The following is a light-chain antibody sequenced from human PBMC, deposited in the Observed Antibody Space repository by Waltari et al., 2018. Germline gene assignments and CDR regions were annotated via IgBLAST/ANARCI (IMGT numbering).Light chain of an antibody. V-gene: IGKV3-20*01. J-gene: IGKJ3*01. CDR3: QQHGSSSLVT. CDR2: GAS. CDR1: QSVSSY. Sequence: EIVLTQSPGTLSLSPGERATLSCRASQSVSSYLAWYPQQPGQAPRLLIYGASSRATGIPDRFSGSGSGTDFTLTISRRDPGDFAVYYCQQHGSSSLVTFGPGTKVDIK.